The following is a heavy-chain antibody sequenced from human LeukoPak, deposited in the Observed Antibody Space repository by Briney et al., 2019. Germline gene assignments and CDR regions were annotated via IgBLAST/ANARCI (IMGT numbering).Heavy chain of an antibody. V-gene: IGHV4-30-2*01. CDR1: GGSISSGGYS. J-gene: IGHJ4*02. Sequence: PSQTLSLTCAVSGGSISSGGYSWSWIRQPPGKGLEWIGYIYHSGSTYYNPSLKSRVTISVDRSKNQFSLKLSSVTAADTAVYYCARGGSGSLDCWGQGTLVTVSS. CDR3: ARGGSGSLDC. CDR2: IYHSGST. D-gene: IGHD3-3*01.